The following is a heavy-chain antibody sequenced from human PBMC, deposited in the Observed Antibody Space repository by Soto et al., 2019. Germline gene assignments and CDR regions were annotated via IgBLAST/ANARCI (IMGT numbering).Heavy chain of an antibody. CDR2: IYSGGST. CDR3: ARDLKGYCSGGSCSPSDAFDI. Sequence: GSLRLSCAASGFTVSSNYMSWVRQAPGKGLEWVSVIYSGGSTYYADSVKGRFTISRDNSKNTLYLQMNSLRAEDTAVYYCARDLKGYCSGGSCSPSDAFDIWGQGTMVTVSS. J-gene: IGHJ3*02. CDR1: GFTVSSNY. D-gene: IGHD2-15*01. V-gene: IGHV3-66*01.